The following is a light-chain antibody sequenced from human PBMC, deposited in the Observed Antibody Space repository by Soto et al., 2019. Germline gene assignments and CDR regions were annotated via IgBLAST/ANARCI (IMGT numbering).Light chain of an antibody. J-gene: IGLJ2*01. V-gene: IGLV2-14*01. CDR3: SSYTSSSTLGV. CDR1: SSDVGGYNY. CDR2: DVS. Sequence: QSVLTQPASVSGSPGQSITISCTGTSSDVGGYNYVSWYQQHPGKAPKLMIYDVSNRPSGVSNRFSGSKSGNTASLTISGLQAEDEADYYCSSYTSSSTLGVFGKGTKVTV.